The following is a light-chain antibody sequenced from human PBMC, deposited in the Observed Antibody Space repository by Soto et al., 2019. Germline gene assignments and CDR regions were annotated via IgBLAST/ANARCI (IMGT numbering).Light chain of an antibody. V-gene: IGKV1-6*01. J-gene: IGKJ4*01. CDR3: LQDHNLLT. CDR1: QGIGRD. CDR2: AVS. Sequence: AIEMTQSPSSLSASVGDRVTITCRASQGIGRDLAWYQQRPGRAPNLLIYAVSSLQNGVPSRFSGGGSGTDFTLTISSLQPEDFATYYCLQDHNLLTFGGGTKVEI.